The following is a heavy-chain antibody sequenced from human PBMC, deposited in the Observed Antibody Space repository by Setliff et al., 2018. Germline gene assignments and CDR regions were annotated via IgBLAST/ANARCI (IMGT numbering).Heavy chain of an antibody. J-gene: IGHJ4*02. CDR2: MYQSGTT. CDR3: ARAASGNSKYYFDY. CDR1: GYSISSGYY. D-gene: IGHD3-3*01. V-gene: IGHV4-38-2*02. Sequence: SETLSLTCTVSGYSISSGYYWGWIRQPPGKGLEWIGNMYQSGTTYYNAALQSRVTLSIDTSKNHFSLKVSSVTATDTAVYYCARAASGNSKYYFDYWGQGTLVTVSS.